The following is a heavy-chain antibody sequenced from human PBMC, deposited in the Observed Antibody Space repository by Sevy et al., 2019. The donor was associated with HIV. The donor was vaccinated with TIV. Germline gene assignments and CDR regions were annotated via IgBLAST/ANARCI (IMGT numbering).Heavy chain of an antibody. Sequence: GGSLRLSCAASGFTFSSYAMSWVRQAPGKGLEWVSAISGSGGSTYYADSVTGRFTISRDNSKNTLYLQMNSLRAEDTAVYYCAKGGWIQLWLYYWGQGTLVTVSS. D-gene: IGHD5-18*01. CDR1: GFTFSSYA. CDR3: AKGGWIQLWLYY. CDR2: ISGSGGST. J-gene: IGHJ4*02. V-gene: IGHV3-23*01.